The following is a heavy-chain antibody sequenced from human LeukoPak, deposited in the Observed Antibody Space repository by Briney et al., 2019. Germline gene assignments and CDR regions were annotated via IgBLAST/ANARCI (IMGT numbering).Heavy chain of an antibody. CDR2: IYYTGNT. CDR1: GGATSNNNYF. Sequence: SETLSLTCTVPGGATSNNNYFWGWLRQLPGKTLDWIGTIYYTGNTYYNPSFKSRVTISVDTSKNQFSLKVTSVTAADSAVYYCARRFYGSGSPFEDWGQGALVTVSS. V-gene: IGHV4-39*01. J-gene: IGHJ4*02. CDR3: ARRFYGSGSPFED. D-gene: IGHD3-10*01.